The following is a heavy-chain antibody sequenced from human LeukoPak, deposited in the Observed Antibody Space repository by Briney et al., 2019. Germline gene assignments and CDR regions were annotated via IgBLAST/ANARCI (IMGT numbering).Heavy chain of an antibody. CDR1: GYTFTGYY. J-gene: IGHJ4*02. CDR3: ASLDTAMGLDFDY. D-gene: IGHD5-18*01. V-gene: IGHV1-2*02. Sequence: ASVKVSCKASGYTFTGYYMHWVRQAPGQGLEWMGWINPNSGGTNYAQKFQGRVTMTRDTSISTAYMELSRLRSDDTALYYCASLDTAMGLDFDYWGQGTLVTVSS. CDR2: INPNSGGT.